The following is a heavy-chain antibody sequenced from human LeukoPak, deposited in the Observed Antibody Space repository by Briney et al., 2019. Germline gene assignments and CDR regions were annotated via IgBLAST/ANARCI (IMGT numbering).Heavy chain of an antibody. V-gene: IGHV4-4*08. D-gene: IGHD3-16*01. J-gene: IGHJ5*02. CDR3: ARVLLGDYNWFDP. CDR1: GASISDSF. CDR2: ISPSGSA. Sequence: SETLSLTCTVSGASISDSFWNWIRQPPGKGLEWIGSISPSGSATYNPSLKSRVTMSVDSSKNQFSLKLTSVTAADTAVYYCARVLLGDYNWFDPWGQGTLVTVSS.